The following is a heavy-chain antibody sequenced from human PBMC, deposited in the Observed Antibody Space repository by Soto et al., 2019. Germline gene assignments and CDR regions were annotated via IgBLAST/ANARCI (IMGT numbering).Heavy chain of an antibody. Sequence: QVHLVQSGGEVKKPGASVKVSCKASGYTFNRHGITWVRQAPGQGLEWMGWISGYNGDINYEQKFQGRVTFSSDTLTSTVYLELKSLRLDDTAVYYCARVRIVGAREIDFWGQGTLVTVSS. V-gene: IGHV1-18*04. J-gene: IGHJ4*02. CDR2: ISGYNGDI. CDR1: GYTFNRHG. D-gene: IGHD1-26*01. CDR3: ARVRIVGAREIDF.